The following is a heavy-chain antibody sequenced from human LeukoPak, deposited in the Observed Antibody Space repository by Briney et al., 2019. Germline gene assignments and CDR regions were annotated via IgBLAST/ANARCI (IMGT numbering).Heavy chain of an antibody. Sequence: SETLSLTCTVSGGSISSHYWSWIRQPPGEGLEWIGYIYYSGSTNYNPSLKSRVTISVDTSKNQFSQKLSSVTAADTAVYYCARVPNCSSASCYTDAFDIWGQGTMVTVSS. D-gene: IGHD2-2*02. J-gene: IGHJ3*02. CDR3: ARVPNCSSASCYTDAFDI. CDR1: GGSISSHY. V-gene: IGHV4-59*11. CDR2: IYYSGST.